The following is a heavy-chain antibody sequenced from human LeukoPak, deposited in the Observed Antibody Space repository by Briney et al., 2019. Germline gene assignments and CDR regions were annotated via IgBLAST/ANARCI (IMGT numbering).Heavy chain of an antibody. V-gene: IGHV1-69*13. CDR3: AAPIAVAGTNYFDY. D-gene: IGHD6-19*01. CDR1: GGTFSSYA. Sequence: ASVKVSCKASGGTFSSYAISWVRQAPGQGLEWMGGIIPIFGTANYAQKFQGRVTITADESTSTAYMVLNGLRSEDTAVYYCAAPIAVAGTNYFDYWGQGTLVTVSS. J-gene: IGHJ4*02. CDR2: IIPIFGTA.